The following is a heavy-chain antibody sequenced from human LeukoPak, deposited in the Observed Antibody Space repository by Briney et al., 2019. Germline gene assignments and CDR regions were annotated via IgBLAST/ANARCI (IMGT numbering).Heavy chain of an antibody. Sequence: GGSLRLSCAASGLTFSNYAMSWVRQAPGKGLRWVAGISASGGSTYYADSVKGRFTISRDNSKNTLYLQMNSLRAEDTAVYYCAKGRRFGELLSLTPPDYWGQGTLVTVSS. CDR2: ISASGGST. D-gene: IGHD3-10*01. CDR3: AKGRRFGELLSLTPPDY. V-gene: IGHV3-23*01. CDR1: GLTFSNYA. J-gene: IGHJ4*02.